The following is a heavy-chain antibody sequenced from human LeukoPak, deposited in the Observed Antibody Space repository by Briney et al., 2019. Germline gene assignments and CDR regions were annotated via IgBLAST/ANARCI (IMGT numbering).Heavy chain of an antibody. CDR2: IYYSGST. J-gene: IGHJ6*02. Sequence: SETLSLTCTVSGGSINSYYWSWIRLPPGKGLEWIGYIYYSGSTNYNPSLKSRVTISVDRSKNQFSLMLTSVTAADTAVYYCARHGIRYYYYGMDVWGRGTTVTVSS. CDR1: GGSINSYY. CDR3: ARHGIRYYYYGMDV. D-gene: IGHD1-1*01. V-gene: IGHV4-59*08.